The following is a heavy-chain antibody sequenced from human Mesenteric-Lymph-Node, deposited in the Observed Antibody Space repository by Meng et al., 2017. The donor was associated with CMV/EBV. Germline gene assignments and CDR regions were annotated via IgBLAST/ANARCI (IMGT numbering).Heavy chain of an antibody. D-gene: IGHD4-17*01. CDR3: ARDNGDRDYYYGMDV. CDR1: GGSVSSGSYY. Sequence: SETLFLTCTVSGGSVSSGSYYWSWIRQPPGKGLEWIGYIYYSGSTNYNPSLKSRVTISVDTSKNQFSLKLSSVTAADTAVYYCARDNGDRDYYYGMDVWGQGTTVTVSS. CDR2: IYYSGST. V-gene: IGHV4-61*01. J-gene: IGHJ6*02.